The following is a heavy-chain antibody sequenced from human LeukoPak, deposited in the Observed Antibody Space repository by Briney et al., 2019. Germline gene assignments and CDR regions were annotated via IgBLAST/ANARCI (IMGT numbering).Heavy chain of an antibody. J-gene: IGHJ4*02. CDR2: IYNNGSA. CDR1: GGSIINYY. V-gene: IGHV4-59*01. Sequence: SETLSPTCTVSGGSIINYYWSWIRQTPGKGLEWIGYIYNNGSAKYNPSLKSRVTISIDTSNNQFSLKLSSVTAADTAVYYCARGRGGYYFDYWGQETLVTVSS. CDR3: ARGRGGYYFDY. D-gene: IGHD4-23*01.